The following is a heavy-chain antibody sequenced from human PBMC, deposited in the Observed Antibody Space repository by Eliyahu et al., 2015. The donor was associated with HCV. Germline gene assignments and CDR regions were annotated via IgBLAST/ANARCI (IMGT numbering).Heavy chain of an antibody. CDR2: ISSSSSYI. Sequence: EVQLVESGGGLVKPGGSLRLSCAASGFTFSSYSMNWVRQAPGKGLEWVSSISSSSSYIYYADSVKGRFTISRDNAKNSLYLQMNTLRAEDTAVYYCARVPGRGLRDFWSGYKGMDVWGQGTTVTVSS. J-gene: IGHJ6*02. D-gene: IGHD3-3*01. CDR3: ARVPGRGLRDFWSGYKGMDV. CDR1: GFTFSSYS. V-gene: IGHV3-21*01.